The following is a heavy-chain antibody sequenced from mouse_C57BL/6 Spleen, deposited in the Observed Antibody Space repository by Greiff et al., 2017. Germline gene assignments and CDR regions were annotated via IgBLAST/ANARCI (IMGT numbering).Heavy chain of an antibody. J-gene: IGHJ1*03. CDR2: INPSTGGT. V-gene: IGHV1-42*01. CDR3: ASSYYGSSYDGYFDV. D-gene: IGHD1-1*01. Sequence: VQLQQSGPELVKPGASVKISCKASGYSFTGYYMNWVKQSPEKSLEWIGEINPSTGGTTYNQKFKAKATLTVDKSSSTAYMQLKSLTSEDSAVYYCASSYYGSSYDGYFDVWGTGTTGTVSS. CDR1: GYSFTGYY.